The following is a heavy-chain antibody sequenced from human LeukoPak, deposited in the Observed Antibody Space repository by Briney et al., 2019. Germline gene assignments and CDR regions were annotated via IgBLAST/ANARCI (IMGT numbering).Heavy chain of an antibody. V-gene: IGHV1-69*13. Sequence: SVKVSCKASGGTFSSYAISWVRQAPGQGLKWMGGIIPIFGTANYAQKFQGRVTITADESTSTAYMELSSLRSEDTAVYYCARGPSWYEDAFDIWGQGTMVTVSS. CDR2: IIPIFGTA. D-gene: IGHD6-13*01. CDR3: ARGPSWYEDAFDI. CDR1: GGTFSSYA. J-gene: IGHJ3*02.